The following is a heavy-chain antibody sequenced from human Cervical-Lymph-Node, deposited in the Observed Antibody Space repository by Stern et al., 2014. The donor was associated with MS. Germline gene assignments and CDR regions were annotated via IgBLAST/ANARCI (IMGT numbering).Heavy chain of an antibody. CDR1: GGTFSSYT. V-gene: IGHV1-69*18. Sequence: VQLEESGAEVKKPGSSVKVSCKVSGGTFSSYTLNWVRQAPGQGLEWMGSIIPIFATTNYAQTFQGKVTITADGSTSTAYMEVSSLRSEDTAVYYCAREGIPGAGGTFDNWGQGTLVIVSS. CDR3: AREGIPGAGGTFDN. D-gene: IGHD1-26*01. CDR2: IIPIFATT. J-gene: IGHJ4*02.